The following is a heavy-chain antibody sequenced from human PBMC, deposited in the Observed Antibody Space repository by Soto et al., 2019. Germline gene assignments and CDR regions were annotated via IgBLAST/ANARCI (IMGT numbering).Heavy chain of an antibody. D-gene: IGHD3-10*01. Sequence: GGSLRLSCAASGFTFSSYAMSWVRQAPGKGLEWVSGVSGSGGSTFYADSVKGRFTISRDNSKNTLSLQMNSLRAEDTAVYYCAKIMVRGVTISNFDYWGQGTLVTVSS. CDR3: AKIMVRGVTISNFDY. CDR2: VSGSGGST. CDR1: GFTFSSYA. V-gene: IGHV3-23*01. J-gene: IGHJ4*02.